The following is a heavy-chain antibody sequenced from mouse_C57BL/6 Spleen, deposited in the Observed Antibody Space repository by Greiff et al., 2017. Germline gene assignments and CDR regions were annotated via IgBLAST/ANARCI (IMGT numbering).Heavy chain of an antibody. V-gene: IGHV5-17*01. Sequence: EVQGVESGGGLVKPGGSLKLSCAASGFTFSDYGMHWVRQAPEKGLEWVAYISSGSSTNYYADTVKGRFTISRDNAKNTLFLQMTSLRSEDTAMYYCARLIYYYGSTHYYAMDYWGQGTSVTVSS. J-gene: IGHJ4*01. CDR2: ISSGSSTN. CDR1: GFTFSDYG. D-gene: IGHD1-1*01. CDR3: ARLIYYYGSTHYYAMDY.